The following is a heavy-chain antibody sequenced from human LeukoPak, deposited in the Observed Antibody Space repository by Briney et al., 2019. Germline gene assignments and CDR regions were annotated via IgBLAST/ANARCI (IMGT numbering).Heavy chain of an antibody. V-gene: IGHV3-30*18. CDR3: AKDPGSSWYGYYFDY. J-gene: IGHJ4*02. CDR2: ISYDGSKI. CDR1: GFTFSNFG. D-gene: IGHD6-13*01. Sequence: PGGSLRLSCAASGFTFSNFGLHWVRQAPGKGLEWVAVISYDGSKIYYADSVKGRFTISRDNSKNTLYLQMNSLRAEDTAVYYCAKDPGSSWYGYYFDYWGQGTQVTVSS.